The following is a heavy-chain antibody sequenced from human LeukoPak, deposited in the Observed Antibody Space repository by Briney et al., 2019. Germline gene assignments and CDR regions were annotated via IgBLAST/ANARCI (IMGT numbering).Heavy chain of an antibody. CDR3: ARRETYYYDTGGCSIDAFDI. CDR1: GFTFSDYY. D-gene: IGHD3-22*01. V-gene: IGHV3-11*01. J-gene: IGHJ3*02. Sequence: GGSLRLSCAASGFTFSDYYMTWIRQAPGKGLEWVSYIGRSGSTIYYANSVKGRFTISRDNAKNSLYLQMNSLRAEDTAVYYCARRETYYYDTGGCSIDAFDIWGQGTMVTVSS. CDR2: IGRSGSTI.